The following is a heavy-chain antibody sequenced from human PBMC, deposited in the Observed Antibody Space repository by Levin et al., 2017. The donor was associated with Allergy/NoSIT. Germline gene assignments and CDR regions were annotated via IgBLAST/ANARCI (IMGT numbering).Heavy chain of an antibody. CDR1: GGSISSYY. CDR2: IYTSGST. Sequence: NPSETLSLTCTVSGGSISSYYWSWIRQPAGKGLEWIGRIYTSGSTNYNPSLKSRVTMSVDTSKNQFSLKLSSVTAADTAVYYCARELYDYVWGSPSYYFDYWGQGTLVTVSS. V-gene: IGHV4-4*07. J-gene: IGHJ4*02. CDR3: ARELYDYVWGSPSYYFDY. D-gene: IGHD3-16*01.